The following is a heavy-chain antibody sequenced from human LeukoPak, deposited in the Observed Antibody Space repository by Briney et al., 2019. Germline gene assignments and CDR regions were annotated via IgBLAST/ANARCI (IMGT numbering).Heavy chain of an antibody. Sequence: GGSLRLSCAASGFTFSDYYMTWIRQAPGKGLEWVSYISRSGNTIYYADSLKGRFTISRDNAKTSLYLQMNSLRAEDTAVYYCAKSNGYGLVDIWGQGTMVTVSS. CDR2: ISRSGNTI. J-gene: IGHJ3*02. CDR3: AKSNGYGLVDI. V-gene: IGHV3-11*01. D-gene: IGHD3-10*01. CDR1: GFTFSDYY.